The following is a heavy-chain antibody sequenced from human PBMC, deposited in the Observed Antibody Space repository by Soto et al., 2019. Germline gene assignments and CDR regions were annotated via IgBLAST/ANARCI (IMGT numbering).Heavy chain of an antibody. CDR3: ERHSIWLLLSDY. Sequence: SETLSLTCTVSGGSISSGGYSWSWIRQPPGKGLEWIGYIYHSGSTYYNPSLKSRVTISVDTSKNQFSLKLDSVTAADTAVYFCERHSIWLLLSDYWGQGSLVTVSS. J-gene: IGHJ4*02. CDR2: IYHSGST. D-gene: IGHD3-22*01. CDR1: GGSISSGGYS. V-gene: IGHV4-30-2*01.